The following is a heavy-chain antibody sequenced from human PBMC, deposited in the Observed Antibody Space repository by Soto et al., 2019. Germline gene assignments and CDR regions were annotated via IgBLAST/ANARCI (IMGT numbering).Heavy chain of an antibody. D-gene: IGHD1-26*01. CDR2: IYYSGST. CDR3: ARSITGVGATGAVDY. V-gene: IGHV4-59*01. J-gene: IGHJ4*02. CDR1: GGSISSYY. Sequence: SETLSLTCTVSGGSISSYYWSWIRQPPGKGLEWIGYIYYSGSTNYNPSLKSRVTISVDTSKNQFSLKLSSVTAADTAVYYCARSITGVGATGAVDYWGQGTLVTVSS.